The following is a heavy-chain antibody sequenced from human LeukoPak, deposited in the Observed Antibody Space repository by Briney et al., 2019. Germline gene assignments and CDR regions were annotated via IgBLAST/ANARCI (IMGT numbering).Heavy chain of an antibody. D-gene: IGHD1-26*01. J-gene: IGHJ4*02. V-gene: IGHV4-61*05. CDR2: IYYSGST. Sequence: SETLSLTCAVSGASISGSGYYLGWIRQPPGKGLEWIGYIYYSGSTNYNPSLKSRVTISVDTSKNQFSLKLSSVTAADTAVYYCARSLAWELVDFDYWGQGTLVTVSS. CDR3: ARSLAWELVDFDY. CDR1: GASISGSGYY.